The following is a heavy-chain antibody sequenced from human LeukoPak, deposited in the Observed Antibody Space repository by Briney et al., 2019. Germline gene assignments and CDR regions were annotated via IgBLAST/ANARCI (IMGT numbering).Heavy chain of an antibody. CDR1: GYSFTNYW. J-gene: IGHJ3*02. CDR3: ARPLRWLQNDAFDI. Sequence: WESLKISCKGSGYSFTNYWIGWVRQMPGKGLEWMGIIYPGDSNTRYSPSFQGQVTISADKSISTAYLQWSSLKASDTAMYYCARPLRWLQNDAFDIWGHGTMVTVSS. V-gene: IGHV5-51*01. CDR2: IYPGDSNT. D-gene: IGHD5-24*01.